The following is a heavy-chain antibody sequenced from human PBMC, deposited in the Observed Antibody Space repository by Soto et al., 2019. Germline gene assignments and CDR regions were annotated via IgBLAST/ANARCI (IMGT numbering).Heavy chain of an antibody. J-gene: IGHJ4*02. V-gene: IGHV1-3*01. Sequence: QVQLKQSGAEVKKPGASVRVSCKASGYTLTNYAIHWMRQAAGQRLEWLAWIDPGSGNPTYSQKFQGRITLSRDNSASTFYMDLSSLTSEDTAVYFCPRDLNGGNPFDYWGQGTLVTVSS. D-gene: IGHD2-8*01. CDR3: PRDLNGGNPFDY. CDR1: GYTLTNYA. CDR2: IDPGSGNP.